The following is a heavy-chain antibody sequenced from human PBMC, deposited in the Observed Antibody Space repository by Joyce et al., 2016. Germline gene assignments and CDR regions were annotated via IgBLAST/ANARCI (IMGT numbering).Heavy chain of an antibody. CDR3: AKILTATYSSGWFLDY. CDR2: ISYDGIYK. Sequence: QVQLVESGGGVVQPGRSLRLSCAASGLTLSNYGVHGVRQGPGKGLEWVAFISYDGIYKYYADAVKGRFTISRDNSKNTVFLEMNSLRTEDTAVYYCAKILTATYSSGWFLDYWGQGTLVTVSS. J-gene: IGHJ4*02. D-gene: IGHD6-25*01. CDR1: GLTLSNYG. V-gene: IGHV3-30*18.